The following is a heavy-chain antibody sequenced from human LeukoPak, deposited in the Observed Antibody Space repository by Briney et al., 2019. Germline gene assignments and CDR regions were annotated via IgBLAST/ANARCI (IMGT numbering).Heavy chain of an antibody. CDR2: ISCNGGST. V-gene: IGHV3-23*01. D-gene: IGHD2-8*01. CDR3: AKSHDQHIVLNALDY. Sequence: GVSLRLSCAASGFTFSSYAKILLRQAPRTAMEGASDISCNGGSTYYADSVKGRFTISRDNSKNTLFLIVNSLRADDTAVYYCAKSHDQHIVLNALDYWGQGTLVTVSS. J-gene: IGHJ4*02. CDR1: GFTFSSYA.